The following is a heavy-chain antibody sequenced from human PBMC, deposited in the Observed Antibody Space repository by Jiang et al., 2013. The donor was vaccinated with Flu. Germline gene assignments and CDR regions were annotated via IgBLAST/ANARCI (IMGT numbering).Heavy chain of an antibody. CDR3: ARQLRGALPDY. J-gene: IGHJ4*02. CDR1: GGSISSYY. D-gene: IGHD3-10*01. V-gene: IGHV4-59*01. CDR2: IYYSGST. Sequence: PGLVKPSETLSLTCTVSGGSISSYYWSWIRQPPGKGLEWIGYIYYSGSTNYNPSLKSRVTISVDTSKNQFSLKLSSVTAADTAVYYCARQLRGALPDYWGQGTLVTVSS.